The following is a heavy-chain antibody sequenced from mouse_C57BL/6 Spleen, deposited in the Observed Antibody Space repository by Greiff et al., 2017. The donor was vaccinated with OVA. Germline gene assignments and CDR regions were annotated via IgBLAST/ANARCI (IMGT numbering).Heavy chain of an antibody. CDR3: AREENDGYYVRYFDV. D-gene: IGHD2-3*01. Sequence: QVHVKQSGAELVRPGSSVKLSCKASGYTFTSYWMHWVKQRPIQGLEWIGNIDPSDSETHYNQKFKDKATLTVDKSSSTAYMQLSSLTSEDSAVYYCAREENDGYYVRYFDVWGTGTTVTVSS. CDR1: GYTFTSYW. V-gene: IGHV1-52*01. J-gene: IGHJ1*03. CDR2: IDPSDSET.